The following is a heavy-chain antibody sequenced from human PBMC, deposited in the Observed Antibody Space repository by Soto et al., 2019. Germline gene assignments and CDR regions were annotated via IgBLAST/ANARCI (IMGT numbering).Heavy chain of an antibody. Sequence: PGGSLRLSCAASGSTFSDYYMTWIRQAPGKGLEWVSYISSGGSSIYYADSVKGRFTISRDNAKNSLYLQMNSLRAEDTAMYYCASLAIGTIIRGAPDFWGQGTLVTVSS. D-gene: IGHD3-10*01. CDR2: ISSGGSSI. V-gene: IGHV3-11*01. CDR1: GSTFSDYY. J-gene: IGHJ4*02. CDR3: ASLAIGTIIRGAPDF.